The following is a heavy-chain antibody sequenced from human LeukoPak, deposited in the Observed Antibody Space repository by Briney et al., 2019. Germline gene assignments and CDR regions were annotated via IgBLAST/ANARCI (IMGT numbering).Heavy chain of an antibody. CDR1: GFTFSSYW. CDR3: ARDPREITFGGVIVHKDY. V-gene: IGHV3-7*01. Sequence: PGGSLRLSCAASGFTFSSYWMSWVRQAPGKGLEWVANIKQDGSEKYYVDSVKGRFTIPRDNAKNSLYLQMNSLRAEDTAVYYCARDPREITFGGVIVHKDYWGQGTLVTVSS. J-gene: IGHJ4*02. D-gene: IGHD3-16*02. CDR2: IKQDGSEK.